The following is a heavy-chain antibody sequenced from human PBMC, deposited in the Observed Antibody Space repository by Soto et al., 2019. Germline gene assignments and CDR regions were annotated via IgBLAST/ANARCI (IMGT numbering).Heavy chain of an antibody. J-gene: IGHJ6*01. V-gene: IGHV3-33*01. CDR3: ARDFTARATYSGPYYYGLDV. CDR2: IWHGGGNK. CDR1: GFTFSDYG. Sequence: QPGGSLRLSCSASGFTFSDYGMHWVRQAPGKGLEWVAVIWHGGGNKNYADSVKGRFTISRDNSKDTLYLQMDSLRAEDTAVYSCARDFTARATYSGPYYYGLDVSGQVPTFTFSS. D-gene: IGHD2-15*01.